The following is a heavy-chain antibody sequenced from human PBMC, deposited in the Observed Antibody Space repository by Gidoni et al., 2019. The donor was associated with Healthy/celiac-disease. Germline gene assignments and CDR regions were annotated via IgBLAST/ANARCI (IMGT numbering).Heavy chain of an antibody. V-gene: IGHV4-30-2*01. D-gene: IGHD6-13*01. CDR3: ARGAAAAGTVYFQH. CDR1: GGSISSGGYS. Sequence: QLQLQDSGSGLVKPSPPLSLTCAVSGGSISSGGYSWSWIRQPPGKGLEWIGYIYHSGTTYYNPSLKSRVTISVDRSKNKFSLKLSSVTAADTAVYYCARGAAAAGTVYFQHWGQGTLVTVSS. CDR2: IYHSGTT. J-gene: IGHJ1*01.